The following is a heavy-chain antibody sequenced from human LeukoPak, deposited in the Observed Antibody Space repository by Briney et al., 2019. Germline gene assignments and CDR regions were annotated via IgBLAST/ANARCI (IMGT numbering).Heavy chain of an antibody. J-gene: IGHJ2*01. D-gene: IGHD3-3*01. CDR2: IKSKTDGGTT. Sequence: RGSLRLSCAASGFTFSSYEMSWVRQAPGKGLEWVGRIKSKTDGGTTDYAAPVKGRFTISRDDSKNTLYLQMNSLKTEDTAVYYCESSDFWSGLTWYFDLWGRGTLVTVSS. CDR1: GFTFSSYE. V-gene: IGHV3-15*01. CDR3: ESSDFWSGLTWYFDL.